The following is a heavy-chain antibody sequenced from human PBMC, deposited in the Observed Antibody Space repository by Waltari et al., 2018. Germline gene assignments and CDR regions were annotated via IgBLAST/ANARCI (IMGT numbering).Heavy chain of an antibody. CDR2: IKQDGSEK. CDR3: YVGVTDY. D-gene: IGHD1-26*01. CDR1: GFSFSSYW. J-gene: IGHJ4*02. Sequence: EVQLVESGGGLVQPGGSLRLSCAASGFSFSSYWMSWGRQAPGKGLEWVANIKQDGSEKNYVDSVKGRFTISRDNAKNSLYLQMNSLRAEDTAVYFCYVGVTDYWGQGTLVTVSS. V-gene: IGHV3-7*01.